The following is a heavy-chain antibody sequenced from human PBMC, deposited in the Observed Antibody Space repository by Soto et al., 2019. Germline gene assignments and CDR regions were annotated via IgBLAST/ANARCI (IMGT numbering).Heavy chain of an antibody. Sequence: ASVKVSCKASGYTFTSYYMHWVRQAPGQGLEWMGIINPSGGSTSYAQKFQGRVTMTRDTSTTTIYMDLSSLSSEDTAVYYCTRGFGVATASYFDYWGQGTLVTVSS. V-gene: IGHV1-46*03. J-gene: IGHJ4*02. CDR3: TRGFGVATASYFDY. CDR2: INPSGGST. D-gene: IGHD3-3*01. CDR1: GYTFTSYY.